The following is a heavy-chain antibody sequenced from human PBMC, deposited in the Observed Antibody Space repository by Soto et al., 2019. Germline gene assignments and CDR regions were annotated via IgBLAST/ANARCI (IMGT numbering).Heavy chain of an antibody. CDR2: IFSAGMT. Sequence: EVQLVQSGGGLIQPGGSLRLSCAPSGFTVKGNYVGWARQASGKGMEWVSIIFSAGMTYYTDSVKGRFTISKDISKNTLSLQMNSLRAEDTAVYFCAGASNYNYAFEYGGLGTPGTVSS. D-gene: IGHD1-1*01. V-gene: IGHV3-53*01. CDR1: GFTVKGNY. J-gene: IGHJ4*02. CDR3: AGASNYNYAFEY.